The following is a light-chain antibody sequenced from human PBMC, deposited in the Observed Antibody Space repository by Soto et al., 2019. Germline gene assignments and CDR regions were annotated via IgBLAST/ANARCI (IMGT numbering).Light chain of an antibody. V-gene: IGKV3-20*01. CDR3: QEYGTSPWT. J-gene: IGKJ1*01. CDR2: CAS. Sequence: EIVLTQSPGTLSLYPGESATLSCRASQSVTSNYIAWYQQKPGQAPRLLIYCASTRATGIPDRFSGSGSGTDFTLTISRLEPEDFAVYHCQEYGTSPWTFGQGTKVEIK. CDR1: QSVTSNY.